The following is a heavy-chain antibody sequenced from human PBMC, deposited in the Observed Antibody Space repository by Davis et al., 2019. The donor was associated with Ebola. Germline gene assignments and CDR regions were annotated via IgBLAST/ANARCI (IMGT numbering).Heavy chain of an antibody. D-gene: IGHD6-13*01. V-gene: IGHV3-23*01. CDR2: ISGSGGST. J-gene: IGHJ4*02. Sequence: GESLKISCAASGFTFSSYAMSWVRQAPGKGLEWVSAISGSGGSTYYADSVKGRFTISRDNSKNTLYLQMNSLRAEDTAVYYCANSAGRYSSSWYPSGYYFDYWGQGTLVTVSS. CDR3: ANSAGRYSSSWYPSGYYFDY. CDR1: GFTFSSYA.